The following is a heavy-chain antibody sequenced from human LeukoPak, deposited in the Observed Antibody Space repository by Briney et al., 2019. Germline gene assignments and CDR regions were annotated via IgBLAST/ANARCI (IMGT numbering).Heavy chain of an antibody. V-gene: IGHV5-51*01. D-gene: IGHD6-19*01. CDR3: ARQWLVRNWFDP. CDR1: GYSFTSYW. J-gene: IGHJ5*02. Sequence: GESLKISCKGSGYSFTSYWIGWVRQMPGKGLEWIGIIYPGDSDTRYSPSFQGQVTISADKSISTAYLQWSSLKASDTAMYYCARQWLVRNWFDPWAREPWSPSPQ. CDR2: IYPGDSDT.